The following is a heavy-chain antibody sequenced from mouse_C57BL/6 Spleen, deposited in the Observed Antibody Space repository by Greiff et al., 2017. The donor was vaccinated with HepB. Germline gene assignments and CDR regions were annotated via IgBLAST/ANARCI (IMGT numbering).Heavy chain of an antibody. D-gene: IGHD2-4*01. Sequence: QVQLQQPGTQLVQPGASVPLSCPASCSPFPRYWMHWVKQRPGQGLEWIGNINPSNGGTNYNAKFQSTAPLTVDHSSSTAYMQLSSLTSADSAVSYCARSEYDYDREYYYAMDYWGQGTSVTVAS. CDR2: INPSNGGT. V-gene: IGHV1-53*01. CDR1: CSPFPRYW. CDR3: ARSEYDYDREYYYAMDY. J-gene: IGHJ4*01.